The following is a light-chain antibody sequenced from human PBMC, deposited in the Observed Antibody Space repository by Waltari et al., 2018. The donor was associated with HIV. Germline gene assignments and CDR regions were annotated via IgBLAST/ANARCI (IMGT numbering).Light chain of an antibody. Sequence: QSALTQPASVSASLGQSITISCITTITDFTTYDSVSWYQHHPGKAPQLVIYDANVRPSGAPFRFSGSKSGNTASLIISDVQPEDEAHYYCSSYFSPGGLVFGGGTKLTVL. CDR3: SSYFSPGGLV. CDR1: ITDFTTYDS. CDR2: DAN. J-gene: IGLJ3*02. V-gene: IGLV2-14*01.